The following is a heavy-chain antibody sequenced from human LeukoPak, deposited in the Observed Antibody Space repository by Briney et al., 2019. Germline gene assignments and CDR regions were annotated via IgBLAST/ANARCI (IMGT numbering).Heavy chain of an antibody. CDR3: AKLKEVVGATGPDY. J-gene: IGHJ4*02. Sequence: QPGGSLRLSCAVSGFTFSGFAMSWVRLVPGKGLQWASSISAVSTNKYYADSVKGRFTISRDNSRNILYLQTNSLRADDTAIYYCAKLKEVVGATGPDYWGQGTLVTVSS. CDR2: ISAVSTNK. CDR1: GFTFSGFA. D-gene: IGHD2-15*01. V-gene: IGHV3-23*01.